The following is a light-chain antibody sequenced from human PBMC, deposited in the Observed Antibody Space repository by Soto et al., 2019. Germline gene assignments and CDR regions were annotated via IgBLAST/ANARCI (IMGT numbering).Light chain of an antibody. V-gene: IGKV3-11*01. CDR1: QSVSSY. CDR2: DAS. CDR3: QQRSNWPPLT. J-gene: IGKJ4*01. Sequence: EIVLTQSPATLSLSPGERATLSCRASQSVSSYLAWYQQKPGQAPRLLIYDASNRATGIPARFRGSGSGTGFTLTISSLEPEDYAVYYCQQRSNWPPLTFGGGTTVEIK.